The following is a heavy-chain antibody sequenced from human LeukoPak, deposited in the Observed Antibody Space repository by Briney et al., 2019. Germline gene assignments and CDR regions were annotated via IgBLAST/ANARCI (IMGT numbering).Heavy chain of an antibody. V-gene: IGHV1-8*01. CDR2: MNPNSGNT. CDR1: GYTFTSYD. D-gene: IGHD3-3*01. Sequence: GASVKVSCKASGYTFTSYDINWVRQATGQGLEWMGWMNPNSGNTGYAQKFQGRVTMTRNTSISTAYMELSSLRSEDTAVYYCARTTRENYDFWSCYYTTPYYYYYMDVWGKGTTVTVSS. J-gene: IGHJ6*03. CDR3: ARTTRENYDFWSCYYTTPYYYYYMDV.